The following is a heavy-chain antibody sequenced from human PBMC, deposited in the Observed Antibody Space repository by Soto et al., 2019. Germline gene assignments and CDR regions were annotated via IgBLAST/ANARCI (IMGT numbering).Heavy chain of an antibody. CDR3: ATSKSYYCSGGSCYKLNWFDP. D-gene: IGHD2-15*01. CDR1: GGSISSGGYS. V-gene: IGHV4-30-2*01. Sequence: PSETLSLTCAVSGGSISSGGYSWSWIRQPPGKGLEWIGYIYHSGSTYYNSSLKSRVTISVDRSKNQFSLKLSSVTAADTAVYYCATSKSYYCSGGSCYKLNWFDPWGQGTLVTVSS. J-gene: IGHJ5*02. CDR2: IYHSGST.